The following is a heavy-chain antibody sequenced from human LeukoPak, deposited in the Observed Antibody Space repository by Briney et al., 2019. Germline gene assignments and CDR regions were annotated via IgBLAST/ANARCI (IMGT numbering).Heavy chain of an antibody. J-gene: IGHJ4*02. Sequence: AGGSLRLSCAASGFTFSSYWMSWVRQAPGKGLEWVANIKQDGSEKYYVDSVKGRFTISRDNAKNSLYLQMNSLRAEDTAVYYCAKDLVGATGGFDYWGQGTLVTVSS. CDR3: AKDLVGATGGFDY. D-gene: IGHD1-26*01. CDR2: IKQDGSEK. V-gene: IGHV3-7*01. CDR1: GFTFSSYW.